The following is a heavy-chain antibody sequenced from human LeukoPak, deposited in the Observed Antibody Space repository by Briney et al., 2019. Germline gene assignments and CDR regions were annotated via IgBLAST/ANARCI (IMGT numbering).Heavy chain of an antibody. J-gene: IGHJ5*02. CDR1: GFTFSSYW. CDR3: ARDEYRSRWLHP. Sequence: GGSLRLSCAASGFTFSSYWMSWVRLAPGKGLEWVANIKGDGSEKWYADSVKGRFTISRDNAQHSVHLQINRLRAEDTAVYHCARDEYRSRWLHPWGQGTLVTVTS. V-gene: IGHV3-7*01. D-gene: IGHD5-24*01. CDR2: IKGDGSEK.